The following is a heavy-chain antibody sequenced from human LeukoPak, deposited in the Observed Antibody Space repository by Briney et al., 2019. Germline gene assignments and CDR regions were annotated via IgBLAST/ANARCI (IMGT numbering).Heavy chain of an antibody. CDR2: ISSSSSYI. J-gene: IGHJ4*02. D-gene: IGHD4-11*01. CDR3: ATRVTTFLQ. CDR1: GFTFSTYS. V-gene: IGHV3-21*01. Sequence: GGSLRLSCAASGFTFSTYSMNWVRQAPGKGLEWVSSISSSSSYIYYADSVKGRFTISRDNAKKTLFLQMNSLRAEDSAVYYCATRVTTFLQWGQGTLVTVSS.